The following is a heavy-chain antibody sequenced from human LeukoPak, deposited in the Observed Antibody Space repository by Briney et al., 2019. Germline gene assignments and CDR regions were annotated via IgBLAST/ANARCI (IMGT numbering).Heavy chain of an antibody. CDR3: AREYYDSSGFFHF. CDR2: IYYSGST. CDR1: GGSISSDY. J-gene: IGHJ4*02. D-gene: IGHD3-22*01. Sequence: SETLSLTCTVSGGSISSDYWSWIRQRPGKGLEWIGYIYYSGSTNYNPSLKSRVTISVDASKDQFSLKLSSVTAADTAVYYCAREYYDSSGFFHFWGQGTLVTVSS. V-gene: IGHV4-59*01.